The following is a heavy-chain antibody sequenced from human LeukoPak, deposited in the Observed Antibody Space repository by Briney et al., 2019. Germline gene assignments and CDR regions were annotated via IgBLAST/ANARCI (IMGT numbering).Heavy chain of an antibody. CDR2: ISWNXGSI. D-gene: IGHD3-22*01. CDR3: AKDIYPGYYYDSSGYGSTNFDY. V-gene: IGHV3-9*01. J-gene: IGHJ4*02. Sequence: VRQAPGXGLEWVSGISWNXGSIGYADSVKGRFTISRDNAKNSLYLQMNSLRAEDTALYYCAKDIYPGYYYDSSGYGSTNFDYWGQGTLVAVSS.